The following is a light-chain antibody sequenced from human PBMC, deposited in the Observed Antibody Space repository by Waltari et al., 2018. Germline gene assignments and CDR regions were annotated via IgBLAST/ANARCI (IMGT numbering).Light chain of an antibody. CDR1: QSVNNW. CDR3: QQYHAYPLT. CDR2: KAS. Sequence: DIQMTQSPSTLSASVGETVTISCRASQSVNNWLAWHQQKPGKAPNRLIFKASRLESGVPSRFSGGASGTEFTLTISSLQPDDSAVYYCQQYHAYPLTFGGGTKVEIK. J-gene: IGKJ4*01. V-gene: IGKV1-5*03.